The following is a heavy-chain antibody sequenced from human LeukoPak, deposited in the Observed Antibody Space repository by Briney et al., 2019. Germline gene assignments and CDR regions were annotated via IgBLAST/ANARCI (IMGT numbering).Heavy chain of an antibody. D-gene: IGHD6-13*01. J-gene: IGHJ6*02. CDR1: GFTFSSYG. Sequence: GRSLRLSCAASGFTFSSYGMHWVRQAPGKGLEWVAVISYDGSNKYYADSVKGRFTISRDNSKNTLYLQMNSLRAEGTAVYYCAKDRAVSSWGSLYYYYYGMDVWGQGTTVTVSS. CDR2: ISYDGSNK. V-gene: IGHV3-30*18. CDR3: AKDRAVSSWGSLYYYYYGMDV.